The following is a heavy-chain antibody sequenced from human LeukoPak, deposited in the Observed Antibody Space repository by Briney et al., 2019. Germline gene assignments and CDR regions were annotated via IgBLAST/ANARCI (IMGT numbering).Heavy chain of an antibody. Sequence: ASVKVSCKASGYTFTAYYMHWVRQAPGQGLEWMGWINPNSGGTNYAQKLQGRVTMTTDTSTSTAYMELRSLRSDDTAVYYCARGDPLESGVPFDCWGQGTLVTVSS. CDR1: GYTFTAYY. J-gene: IGHJ4*02. CDR2: INPNSGGT. D-gene: IGHD2-15*01. CDR3: ARGDPLESGVPFDC. V-gene: IGHV1-2*02.